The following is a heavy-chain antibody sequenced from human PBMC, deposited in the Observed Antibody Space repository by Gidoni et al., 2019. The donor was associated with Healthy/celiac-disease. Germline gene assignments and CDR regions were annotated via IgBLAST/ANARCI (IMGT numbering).Heavy chain of an antibody. CDR3: ARDRGGKYSGYVY. D-gene: IGHD5-12*01. Sequence: EVQLVESGGGLVKPGGSLRLSCAASGFTFSSYSMNWVRQAPGKGLEWVSSISSSSSYIYYADSVKGRFTISRDNAKNSLYLQMNSLRAEDTAVYYCARDRGGKYSGYVYWGQGTLVTVSS. CDR2: ISSSSSYI. CDR1: GFTFSSYS. V-gene: IGHV3-21*01. J-gene: IGHJ4*02.